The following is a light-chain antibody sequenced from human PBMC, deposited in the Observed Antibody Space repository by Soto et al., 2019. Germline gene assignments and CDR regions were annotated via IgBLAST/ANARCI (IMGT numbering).Light chain of an antibody. V-gene: IGKV1-6*01. Sequence: AIHITHSPSSLSSSLVERVTITCRASQGIGNDLGWYQQKSGKAPKLLIYAASNLQSGVPSRFSGSGSGTDFTLTISGLQPEDVATYYCLQDNNYPLTFGGGTKVDIK. CDR1: QGIGND. CDR2: AAS. J-gene: IGKJ4*01. CDR3: LQDNNYPLT.